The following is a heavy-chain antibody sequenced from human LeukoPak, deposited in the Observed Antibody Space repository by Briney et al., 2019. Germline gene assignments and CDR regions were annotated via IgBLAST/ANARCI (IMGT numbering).Heavy chain of an antibody. V-gene: IGHV3-23*01. CDR1: GFTFRSYA. D-gene: IGHD2-15*01. CDR3: AKGHRYCTSGNCNSAVDY. CDR2: ISASASRT. Sequence: GGSLRLSCAASGFTFRSYAMTWVRQAPGKGLEWVSGISASASRTYYADSVKGRFTFSRDNSKNTLYLQMNSLGAEDTAVYYCAKGHRYCTSGNCNSAVDYWGQGTLVTVSS. J-gene: IGHJ4*02.